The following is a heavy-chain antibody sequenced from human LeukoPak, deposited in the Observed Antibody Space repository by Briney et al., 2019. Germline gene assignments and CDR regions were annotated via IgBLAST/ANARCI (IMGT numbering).Heavy chain of an antibody. J-gene: IGHJ4*02. CDR1: GGSFSGYY. D-gene: IGHD6-19*01. CDR2: INHSGST. V-gene: IGHV4-34*01. Sequence: SETLSLTCAVYGGSFSGYYWSWIRQPPGKGLEWIGEINHSGSTNYNPSLKSRVTISVDTSKNQFSLKLSSVTAADTAVYYCARGRIAVAGAYLYRGQGTLVTVSS. CDR3: ARGRIAVAGAYLY.